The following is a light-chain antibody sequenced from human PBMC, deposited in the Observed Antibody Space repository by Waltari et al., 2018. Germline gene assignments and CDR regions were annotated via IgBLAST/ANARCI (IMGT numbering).Light chain of an antibody. CDR1: PTVLYNSNNRNY. CDR3: QQYYSSPYT. J-gene: IGKJ2*01. V-gene: IGKV4-1*01. Sequence: DFVMTQSPASLALSLGERATIHCKTSPTVLYNSNNRNYLTWYQQKPGQPPKLLFYWASTWESGVPDRFSASGSGTDFTLTISRLQPEDVAIYYCQQYYSSPYTFGQGTRLEIK. CDR2: WAS.